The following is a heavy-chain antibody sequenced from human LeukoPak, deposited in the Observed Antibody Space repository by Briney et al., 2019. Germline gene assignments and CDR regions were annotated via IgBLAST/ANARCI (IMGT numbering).Heavy chain of an antibody. J-gene: IGHJ4*02. CDR1: GFTVSSNY. CDR3: ASSLRSSGWSNYFDY. CDR2: ISSSSSYT. D-gene: IGHD6-19*01. Sequence: PGGSLRLSCAASGFTVSSNYMSWIRQAPGKGLEWVSYISSSSSYTNYADSVKGRFTISRDNAKNSLYLQMNSLRAEDTAVYYCASSLRSSGWSNYFDYWGQGTLVTVSS. V-gene: IGHV3-11*06.